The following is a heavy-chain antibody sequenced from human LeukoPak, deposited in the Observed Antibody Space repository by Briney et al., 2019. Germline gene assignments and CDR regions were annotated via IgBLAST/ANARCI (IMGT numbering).Heavy chain of an antibody. CDR1: GFTFSDYY. CDR3: ARDGLGPRGYYYYMDV. V-gene: IGHV3-11*01. J-gene: IGHJ6*03. CDR2: ISSSGSTI. D-gene: IGHD6-19*01. Sequence: SGGSLRLSRAASGFTFSDYYMSWIRQAPGKGLEWVSYISSSGSTIYYADSVKGRFTISRDNAKNSLYLQMNSLRAEDTAVYYCARDGLGPRGYYYYMDVWGKGTTVTVSS.